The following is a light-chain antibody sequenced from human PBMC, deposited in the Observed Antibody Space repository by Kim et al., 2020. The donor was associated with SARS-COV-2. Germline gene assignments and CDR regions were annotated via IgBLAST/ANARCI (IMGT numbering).Light chain of an antibody. CDR1: NIGSQS. V-gene: IGLV3-21*04. CDR3: QVWDSSSDHVV. CDR2: YDS. Sequence: SYVLTQPPSVSVAPGNTATITCGGNNIGSQSVHWYLQKSGQAPVMVSYYDSDRPPGIPERFSGSNSGNTATLTISRVEAGDEADYYCQVWDSSSDHVVFGGGTQLTVL. J-gene: IGLJ2*01.